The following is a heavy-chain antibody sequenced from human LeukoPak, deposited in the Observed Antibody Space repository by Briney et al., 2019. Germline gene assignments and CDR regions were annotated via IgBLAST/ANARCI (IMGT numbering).Heavy chain of an antibody. J-gene: IGHJ3*02. CDR2: INAGNGNT. Sequence: ASVKISCKASGYTFTSYAMHWVRQAPRHRVVWMGWINAGNGNTKYSQEFQGRVTITRDTSASTAYMEMSSLRSEDMAVYYCASSLLYCGGDCYPDAFDIWGQGTMVTVSS. CDR1: GYTFTSYA. V-gene: IGHV1-3*03. CDR3: ASSLLYCGGDCYPDAFDI. D-gene: IGHD2-21*02.